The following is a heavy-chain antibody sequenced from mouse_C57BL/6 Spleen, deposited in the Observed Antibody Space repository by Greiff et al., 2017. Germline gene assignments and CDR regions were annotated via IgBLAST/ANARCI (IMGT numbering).Heavy chain of an antibody. CDR3: ARRSSSSYYFDY. J-gene: IGHJ2*01. Sequence: VQLQQSGPELVKPGASVKISCKASGYAFSSSWMNWVKQRPGKGLEWIGRIYPGDGDTNYNGKFKGKATLTADKSSSTAYMQLSSLTSEDSAVYFCARRSSSSYYFDYWGQGTTLTVSS. D-gene: IGHD1-1*01. CDR2: IYPGDGDT. CDR1: GYAFSSSW. V-gene: IGHV1-82*01.